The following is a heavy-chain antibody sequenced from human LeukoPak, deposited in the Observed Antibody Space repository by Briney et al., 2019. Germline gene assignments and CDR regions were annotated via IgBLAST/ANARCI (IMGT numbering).Heavy chain of an antibody. CDR2: IYYSGST. J-gene: IGHJ4*02. V-gene: IGHV4-61*01. Sequence: SETLSLTCTVSGGSVRGGSYYWSWIRQPPGKGLEWIGYIYYSGSTNYNPSLKSRVTISVDTSKNQFSLKLSSVTAADTAVYYCARGSFPSVDTAFDYWGQGTLVTVSS. CDR1: GGSVRGGSYY. D-gene: IGHD5-18*01. CDR3: ARGSFPSVDTAFDY.